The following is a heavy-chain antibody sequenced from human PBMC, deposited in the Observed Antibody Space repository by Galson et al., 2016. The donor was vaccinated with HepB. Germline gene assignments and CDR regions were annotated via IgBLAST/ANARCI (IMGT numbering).Heavy chain of an antibody. Sequence: SLRLSCATSEYVFTDAWMSWVRQAPGKGLEWVGRINSNGHGATKDYAAPVKDRLTISRDDSENTLYLQMNSLKTEDTAVYYCTRDQGGYRFYGMDIWGQGTTVTVSS. J-gene: IGHJ6*02. CDR3: TRDQGGYRFYGMDI. V-gene: IGHV3-15*01. D-gene: IGHD5-18*01. CDR2: INSNGHGATK. CDR1: EYVFTDAW.